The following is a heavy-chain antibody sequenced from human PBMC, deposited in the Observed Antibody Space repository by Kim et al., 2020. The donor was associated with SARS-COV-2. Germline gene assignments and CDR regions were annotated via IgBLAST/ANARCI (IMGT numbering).Heavy chain of an antibody. CDR2: NP. D-gene: IGHD2-8*02. V-gene: IGHV7-4-1*02. J-gene: IGHJ4*02. CDR3: ARDSTGYFDS. Sequence: NPTYAQGFTGRFVFSLDTSVSTAYLQVSSLKAEDTAMYYCARDSTGYFDSWGQGTLVTVSS.